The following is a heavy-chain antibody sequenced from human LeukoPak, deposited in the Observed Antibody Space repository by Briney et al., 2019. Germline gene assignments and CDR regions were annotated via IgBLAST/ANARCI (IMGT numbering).Heavy chain of an antibody. Sequence: GGSLRLSCAASGFTFSNYAMTWVRQAPGKGLEWVSTISGSGVTTYYADSVKGRFTISRDNSKNTLYLQMNSLRAEDTAVYYCAKGTVARFGEGDAFDIWGQETMVTVSS. V-gene: IGHV3-23*01. D-gene: IGHD3-16*01. CDR2: ISGSGVTT. CDR1: GFTFSNYA. J-gene: IGHJ3*02. CDR3: AKGTVARFGEGDAFDI.